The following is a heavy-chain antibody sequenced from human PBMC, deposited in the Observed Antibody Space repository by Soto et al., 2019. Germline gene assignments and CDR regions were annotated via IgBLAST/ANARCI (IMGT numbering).Heavy chain of an antibody. CDR3: ARAQLWSGNTYGMDV. D-gene: IGHD3-3*01. J-gene: IGHJ6*02. Sequence: EVQLVESGGGLIQPGGSLRLSCAASGFTVSSNYMSWVRQAPGKGLEWVSVIYSGGSTYYADSVKGRFTISRDNSKNTLYLQMNSLRAEDTAVYYCARAQLWSGNTYGMDVWGQGTTVTVSS. V-gene: IGHV3-53*01. CDR1: GFTVSSNY. CDR2: IYSGGST.